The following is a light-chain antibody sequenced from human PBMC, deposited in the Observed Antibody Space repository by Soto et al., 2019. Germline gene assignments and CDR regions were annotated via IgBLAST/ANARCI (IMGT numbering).Light chain of an antibody. CDR3: QQYDNLPTWT. CDR2: DAS. V-gene: IGKV1-33*01. CDR1: QDISNY. Sequence: DIQMTQSPSSLSASVGDRVTITCPASQDISNYLNWYQQKPGKAPKLLIYDASNLETGVPSRFSGSGSGTDFTFTISSLQPEDIATYYCQQYDNLPTWTFGQGTKVDIK. J-gene: IGKJ1*01.